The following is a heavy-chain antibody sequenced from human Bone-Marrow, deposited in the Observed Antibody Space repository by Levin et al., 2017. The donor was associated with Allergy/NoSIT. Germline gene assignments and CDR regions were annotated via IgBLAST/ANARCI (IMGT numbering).Heavy chain of an antibody. CDR3: ARSLRYFDWFGAFDI. V-gene: IGHV4-39*01. J-gene: IGHJ3*02. Sequence: SETLSLTCTVSGGSISSSSYYWGWIRQPPGTGLEWIGSIYYSGSTYYNPSLKSRVTISVDTSKNQFSLKLSSVTAADTAVYYCARSLRYFDWFGAFDIWGQGTMVTVSS. CDR1: GGSISSSSYY. D-gene: IGHD3-9*01. CDR2: IYYSGST.